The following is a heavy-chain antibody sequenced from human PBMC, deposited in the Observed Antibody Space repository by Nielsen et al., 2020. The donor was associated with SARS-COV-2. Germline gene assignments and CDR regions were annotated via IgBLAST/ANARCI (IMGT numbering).Heavy chain of an antibody. CDR2: IRYDGRKT. CDR3: AKEGDDDFAVMVESLGMDV. CDR1: GFTFKKFG. J-gene: IGHJ6*02. D-gene: IGHD2-15*01. V-gene: IGHV3-30*02. Sequence: GESLKISCAASGFTFKKFGMHWVRQPPGTGLEWVAVIRYDGRKTYYADSVKGRFTISRDNSKNMLYLEMHSLRGEDTAVYYCAKEGDDDFAVMVESLGMDVWGQGTTVSVSS.